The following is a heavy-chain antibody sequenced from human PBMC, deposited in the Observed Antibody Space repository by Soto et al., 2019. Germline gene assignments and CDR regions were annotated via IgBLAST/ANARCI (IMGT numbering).Heavy chain of an antibody. J-gene: IGHJ4*02. D-gene: IGHD6-13*01. Sequence: QVQLVESGGGVVHPGRSLRLSCAASGFTFSSYGMHWVRHAPGKGLEWVAVIWYDGSKTYYADSVKGRFTISRDNSKNTLYLQMSSLRAEDTAVYYCARWGIADGDYWGQGTLVTVSS. CDR3: ARWGIADGDY. CDR1: GFTFSSYG. V-gene: IGHV3-33*01. CDR2: IWYDGSKT.